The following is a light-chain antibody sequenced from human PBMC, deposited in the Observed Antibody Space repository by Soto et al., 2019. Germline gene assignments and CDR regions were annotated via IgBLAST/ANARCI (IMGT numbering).Light chain of an antibody. CDR2: KAS. Sequence: DIQMTQSPSTLSASVGDRVTITCRASQSISSWLAWYQQKPGKAPKLLIYKASSLESGVPSRFSGSGSGTEFTLTISSLQPDDFATYYCQQYNDTPWTFGPGTKVEIK. CDR1: QSISSW. V-gene: IGKV1-5*03. J-gene: IGKJ1*01. CDR3: QQYNDTPWT.